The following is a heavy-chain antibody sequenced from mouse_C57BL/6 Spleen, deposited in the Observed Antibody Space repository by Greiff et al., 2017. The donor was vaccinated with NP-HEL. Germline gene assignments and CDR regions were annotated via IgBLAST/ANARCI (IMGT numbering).Heavy chain of an antibody. D-gene: IGHD2-4*01. CDR1: GYSFTDYN. CDR2: INPNYGTT. Sequence: VHVKQSGPELVKPGASVKISCKASGYSFTDYNMNWVKQSNGKSLEWIGVINPNYGTTSYNQKFKGKATLTVDQSSSTAYMQLNSLTSEDSAVYYCAREGDDYDVCAMDYWGQGTSVTVSS. J-gene: IGHJ4*01. V-gene: IGHV1-39*01. CDR3: AREGDDYDVCAMDY.